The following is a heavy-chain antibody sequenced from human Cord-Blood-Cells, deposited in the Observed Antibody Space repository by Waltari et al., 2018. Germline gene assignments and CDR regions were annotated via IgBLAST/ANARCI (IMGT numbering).Heavy chain of an antibody. Sequence: QVQLQQGGAGLLKPSETLSLTCAVYGGSFSGYYWSWIRQPPGKGREWIGEINHSGRTNYNPARTRRVTISVDTSKIQFSLKVRSVTAADTAVYYCAGVRVVGSGYYYYYYGMDVWGQGTTVTVSS. CDR2: INHSGRT. CDR3: AGVRVVGSGYYYYYYGMDV. CDR1: GGSFSGYY. V-gene: IGHV4-34*01. D-gene: IGHD3-22*01. J-gene: IGHJ6*02.